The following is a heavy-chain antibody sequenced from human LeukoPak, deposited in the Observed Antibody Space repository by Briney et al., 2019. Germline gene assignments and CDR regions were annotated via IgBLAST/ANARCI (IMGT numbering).Heavy chain of an antibody. CDR1: GGSFSGYY. CDR3: ARRPVVPAAPLEY. Sequence: SETLSLTCAVYGGSFSGYYWSWIRQPPGKGLEWIGEINHSGSTNYNPSLKSRVTISVDTSKNQFSLKLSSVTAADTAVYYCARRPVVPAAPLEYWGQGTLVTVSS. D-gene: IGHD2-2*01. J-gene: IGHJ4*02. CDR2: INHSGST. V-gene: IGHV4-34*01.